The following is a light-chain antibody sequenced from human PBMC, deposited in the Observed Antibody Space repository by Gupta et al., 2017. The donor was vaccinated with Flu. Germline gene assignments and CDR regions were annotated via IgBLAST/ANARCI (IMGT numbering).Light chain of an antibody. J-gene: IGKJ4*01. CDR2: NTF. V-gene: IGKV3-20*01. CDR3: HQHDNSPLT. CDR1: QNVGNNY. Sequence: ATLYLSPGERATLSCRASQNVGNNYLTWYQKKPGQAPRVVIYNTFNRATGIPDRFSGSGSGTDFTLTISRLEPEDLAVYYCHQHDNSPLTFGGGTKVEIK.